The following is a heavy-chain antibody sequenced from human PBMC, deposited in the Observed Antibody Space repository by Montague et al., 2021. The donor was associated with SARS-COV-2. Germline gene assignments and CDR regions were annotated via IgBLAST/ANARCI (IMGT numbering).Heavy chain of an antibody. CDR3: ARGGSWLYYFDY. J-gene: IGHJ4*02. D-gene: IGHD6-13*01. CDR2: N. Sequence: NDYAVSVKSRITINPDTSKNQFSLQLNSVTPEGTAVYYCARGGSWLYYFDYWGQGTLVTVSA. V-gene: IGHV6-1*01.